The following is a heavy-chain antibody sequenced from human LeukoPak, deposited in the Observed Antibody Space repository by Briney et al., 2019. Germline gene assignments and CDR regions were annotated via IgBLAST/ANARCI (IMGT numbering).Heavy chain of an antibody. J-gene: IGHJ5*02. CDR2: INHSGST. CDR1: GGSFSGYY. CDR3: ARATELPAAPFDP. V-gene: IGHV4-34*01. D-gene: IGHD2-2*01. Sequence: SETLSLTCAVYGGSFSGYYWSWIRQPPGKGLQWIGEINHSGSTNYNPSLKSRVTISVDTSKNQFSLKLSSVTAADTAVYYCARATELPAAPFDPWGPGTLVTVSS.